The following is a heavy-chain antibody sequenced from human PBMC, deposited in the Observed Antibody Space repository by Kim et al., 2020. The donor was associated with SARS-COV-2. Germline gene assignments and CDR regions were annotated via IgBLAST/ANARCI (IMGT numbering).Heavy chain of an antibody. J-gene: IGHJ4*02. CDR3: ARLESWELLVDY. D-gene: IGHD1-26*01. CDR2: IYYSGST. V-gene: IGHV4-39*01. Sequence: SETLSLTCTVSGGSISSSSYYWGWIRQPPGKGLEWIGSIYYSGSTYYNPSLKSRVTISVDTSKNQFSLKLSSVTAADTAVYYSARLESWELLVDYWGQGTLVTVSS. CDR1: GGSISSSSYY.